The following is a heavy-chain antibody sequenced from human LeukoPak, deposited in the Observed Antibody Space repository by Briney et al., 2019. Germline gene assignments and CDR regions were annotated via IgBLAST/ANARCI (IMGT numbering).Heavy chain of an antibody. V-gene: IGHV3-21*01. Sequence: GGSLRLSCAASGFTFSSYNMNWVRQAPGKGLEWVSSISSSSSYIYYADSVKGRFTISRDNAKNSLYLRMNSLRAEDTAVYYCARDLSYSGGDAMGDIWGQGTMVTVSS. D-gene: IGHD2-21*01. CDR3: ARDLSYSGGDAMGDI. J-gene: IGHJ3*02. CDR1: GFTFSSYN. CDR2: ISSSSSYI.